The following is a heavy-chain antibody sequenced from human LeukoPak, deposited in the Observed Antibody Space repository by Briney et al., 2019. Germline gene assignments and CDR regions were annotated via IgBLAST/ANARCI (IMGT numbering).Heavy chain of an antibody. CDR3: ARVGHAPGLNVDY. D-gene: IGHD3/OR15-3a*01. Sequence: GGSLRLSCAASGFTFSSYSMNWVRQAPGKGLEWVSYISSSSSTIYYADSVKGRFTISRDNAKNSLYLQMNSLRAEDTAVYCCARVGHAPGLNVDYWGQGTLVTVSS. V-gene: IGHV3-48*01. CDR1: GFTFSSYS. J-gene: IGHJ4*02. CDR2: ISSSSSTI.